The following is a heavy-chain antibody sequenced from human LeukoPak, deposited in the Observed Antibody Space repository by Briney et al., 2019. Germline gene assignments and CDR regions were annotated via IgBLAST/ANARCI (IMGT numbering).Heavy chain of an antibody. D-gene: IGHD3-9*01. CDR3: ARAEYDILTGYYQIMYDY. V-gene: IGHV1-18*01. J-gene: IGHJ4*02. CDR2: ISAYNGNT. CDR1: GYTFTSYG. Sequence: ASVKVSCKASGYTFTSYGISWVRQAPGQGLEWMGWISAYNGNTNYAQKLQGRVTMTTDTSPSTAYMELRSLRSDDTAVYYCARAEYDILTGYYQIMYDYWGQGTLVTVSS.